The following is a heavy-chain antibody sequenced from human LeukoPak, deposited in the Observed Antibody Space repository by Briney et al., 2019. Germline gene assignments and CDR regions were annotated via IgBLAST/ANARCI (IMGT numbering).Heavy chain of an antibody. D-gene: IGHD3-16*01. V-gene: IGHV1-2*02. J-gene: IGHJ3*02. CDR3: ARFLRSPVDPYAFDI. Sequence: ASVKVSCKASGYTFTGYYMHWVRQAPGQGLEWMGWINPNSGGTNYAQKFRGRVTMTRDTSISTAYMELSRLRSDDTAVYYCARFLRSPVDPYAFDIWGQGTMVTVSS. CDR1: GYTFTGYY. CDR2: INPNSGGT.